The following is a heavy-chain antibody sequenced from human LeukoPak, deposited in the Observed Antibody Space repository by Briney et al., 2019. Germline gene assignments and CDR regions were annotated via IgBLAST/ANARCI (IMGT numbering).Heavy chain of an antibody. Sequence: GGSLRLSCAVSGFTVSDNYMSWARQAPGKGLEWVSLIYSGDTTLCADSVKGRFTISRDISKNTLYLQMNSLRAEDTAVYYCARRAGGYSHPYDYWGQGILVTVSS. CDR2: IYSGDTT. CDR3: ARRAGGYSHPYDY. V-gene: IGHV3-53*01. J-gene: IGHJ4*02. D-gene: IGHD4-23*01. CDR1: GFTVSDNY.